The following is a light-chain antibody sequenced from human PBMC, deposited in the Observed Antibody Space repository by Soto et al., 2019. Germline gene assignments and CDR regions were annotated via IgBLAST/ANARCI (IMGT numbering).Light chain of an antibody. J-gene: IGLJ1*01. CDR2: SND. Sequence: QSVLTQPPSAFGTPGQRVSISCSGRASDIGTNTVNWYQQFPGTAPKLLLHSNDQRPSGVPDRFSGSKSGTSASLAISVLQSEDEADYYCVAWDGSLNGYVFGTGTKLTVL. CDR3: VAWDGSLNGYV. V-gene: IGLV1-44*01. CDR1: ASDIGTNT.